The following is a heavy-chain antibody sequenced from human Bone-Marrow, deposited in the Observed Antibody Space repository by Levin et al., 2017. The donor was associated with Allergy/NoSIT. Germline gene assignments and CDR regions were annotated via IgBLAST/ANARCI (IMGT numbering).Heavy chain of an antibody. CDR3: ARDETFNSWHVGWFDS. J-gene: IGHJ5*01. V-gene: IGHV4-61*02. CDR1: CDSIRNTHHY. Sequence: SQTLSLPCTVSCDSIRNTHHYWSWIRQPAGTGLEWIGRMFAGGAATYKRSLRSRVTISIDTSKNQFSLKLTSVTAADTAVYYCARDETFNSWHVGWFDSWGQGTLVTVSS. CDR2: MFAGGAA. D-gene: IGHD2/OR15-2a*01.